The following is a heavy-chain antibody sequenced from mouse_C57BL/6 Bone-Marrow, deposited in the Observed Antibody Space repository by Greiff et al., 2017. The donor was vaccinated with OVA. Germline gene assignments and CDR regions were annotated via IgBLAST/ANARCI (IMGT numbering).Heavy chain of an antibody. Sequence: VQLQQPGAELVKPGASVKMSCKASGYTFTSYWITWVKQRPGQGLEWIGDIYPGSGSTNYNEKFKSKATLTVDTSSSTAYMQLSSLTSEDSAVYYCARGNGSSSGAMDYWGQGTSVTVSS. V-gene: IGHV1-55*01. CDR2: IYPGSGST. CDR1: GYTFTSYW. CDR3: ARGNGSSSGAMDY. D-gene: IGHD1-1*01. J-gene: IGHJ4*01.